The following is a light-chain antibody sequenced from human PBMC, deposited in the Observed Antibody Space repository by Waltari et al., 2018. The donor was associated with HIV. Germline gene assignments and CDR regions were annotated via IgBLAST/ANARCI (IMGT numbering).Light chain of an antibody. V-gene: IGLV3-10*01. CDR3: YSTESSGTHRV. J-gene: IGLJ3*02. CDR2: EDI. CDR1: TLPKKY. Sequence: SYELTQPPSASVSPGQTARITCSGDTLPKKYAHWYQQKSGQAPVLVIYEDIKRPSGIPERFSGSSSGTMAILTISGAQVEDEADYYCYSTESSGTHRVFGGGTKLTVL.